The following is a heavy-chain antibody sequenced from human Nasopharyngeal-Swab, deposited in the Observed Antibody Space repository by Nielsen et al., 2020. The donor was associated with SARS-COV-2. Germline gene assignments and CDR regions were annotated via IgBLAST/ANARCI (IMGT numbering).Heavy chain of an antibody. CDR3: ARQLVVVVAAAIPYYYGMDV. Sequence: GSLRLSCTVSGGSISSSSYYWGWIRQPPGKGLEWIGSIYYSGSTYYNPSLKSRVTISVDTSKNQFSLKLSPVTAADTAVYYCARQLVVVVAAAIPYYYGMDVWGQGTTVTVSS. CDR1: GGSISSSSYY. D-gene: IGHD2-15*01. V-gene: IGHV4-39*01. CDR2: IYYSGST. J-gene: IGHJ6*02.